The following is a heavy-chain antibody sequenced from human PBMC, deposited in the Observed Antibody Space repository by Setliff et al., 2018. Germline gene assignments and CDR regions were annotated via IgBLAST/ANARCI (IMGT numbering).Heavy chain of an antibody. V-gene: IGHV5-51*01. CDR1: GYSFTTYW. CDR2: IYPGDSDT. Sequence: GESLKISCKASGYSFTTYWIAWVRQMPGKGLEWMGIIYPGDSDTRYSPSFQGQVTFSADKSISTAYLQWSSLKASDTATYYCARVVGADGMGIDYWGQGTVVTVSS. D-gene: IGHD2-15*01. CDR3: ARVVGADGMGIDY. J-gene: IGHJ4*02.